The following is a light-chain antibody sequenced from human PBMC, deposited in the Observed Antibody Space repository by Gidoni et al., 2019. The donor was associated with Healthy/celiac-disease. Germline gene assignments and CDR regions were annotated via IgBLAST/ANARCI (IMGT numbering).Light chain of an antibody. V-gene: IGKV3-11*01. J-gene: IGKJ2*01. CDR3: QQRSNWPPVT. CDR2: DAP. Sequence: EIVLTQSPDTLSLSPGERATLSCRASQSVSSYLAWYQQQPGQAPRLLIYDAPNRATGIPARFSGSGSGTDCTLTIISLEPEDFAVYYCQQRSNWPPVTFGQGTKLEIK. CDR1: QSVSSY.